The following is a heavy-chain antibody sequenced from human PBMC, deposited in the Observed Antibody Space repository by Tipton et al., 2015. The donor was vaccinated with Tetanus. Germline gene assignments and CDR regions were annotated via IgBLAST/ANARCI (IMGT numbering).Heavy chain of an antibody. CDR3: ARVIRRSMIGYGVFDS. CDR1: GFAFSSYD. CDR2: LSYDGTHE. J-gene: IGHJ4*02. V-gene: IGHV3-30*03. Sequence: SLRLSCVASGFAFSSYDMHWVRQTPGKGLEWLAVLSYDGTHEHYADSVKGRFTISRDNSENILFLQMSSLRAEDRAVYYCARVIRRSMIGYGVFDSWGQGTLVAVSS. D-gene: IGHD4-17*01.